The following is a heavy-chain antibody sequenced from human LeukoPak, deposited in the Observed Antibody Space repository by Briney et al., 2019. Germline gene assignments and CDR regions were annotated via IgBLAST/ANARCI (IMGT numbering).Heavy chain of an antibody. V-gene: IGHV3-23*01. D-gene: IGHD3/OR15-3a*01. CDR3: ARRRTGYYVFDY. Sequence: GGSLRLSCAASGFTFDTYGMSWVRQAPGKGLEWVSSISNIGDSTFHADSVKGRFTISRDNSKNALYLQMNSLRADDTAVYYCARRRTGYYVFDYWGQGSLVTVSS. J-gene: IGHJ4*02. CDR2: ISNIGDST. CDR1: GFTFDTYG.